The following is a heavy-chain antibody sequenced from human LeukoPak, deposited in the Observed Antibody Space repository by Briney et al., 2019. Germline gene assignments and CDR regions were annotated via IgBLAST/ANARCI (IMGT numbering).Heavy chain of an antibody. V-gene: IGHV1-69*06. J-gene: IGHJ5*02. CDR2: ILPISGTA. D-gene: IGHD3-10*01. CDR1: GDTFNNYF. Sequence: ASVKVSCKASGDTFNNYFLAWVRQAPGQGLEWMGGILPISGTADYAQKFQGRVSITADMSTSTGYMELSSLRSEDTAVYYCARGGYYGSGTYLFDPWGQGTLVTVTS. CDR3: ARGGYYGSGTYLFDP.